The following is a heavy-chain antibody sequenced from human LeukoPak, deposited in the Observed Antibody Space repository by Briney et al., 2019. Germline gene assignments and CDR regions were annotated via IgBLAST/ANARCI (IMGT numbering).Heavy chain of an antibody. V-gene: IGHV3-11*04. Sequence: PGGFLRLSCAASGFRFSGHYMSWIRQAPGKGLEWVAYISSTVTTVYYADSVKGRFTISRDNTKDSLYLQMSSLKAEDTAVYYCARGDCSAASCYYFDYWGQGTLVTVSS. D-gene: IGHD2-15*01. CDR3: ARGDCSAASCYYFDY. CDR2: ISSTVTTV. CDR1: GFRFSGHY. J-gene: IGHJ4*02.